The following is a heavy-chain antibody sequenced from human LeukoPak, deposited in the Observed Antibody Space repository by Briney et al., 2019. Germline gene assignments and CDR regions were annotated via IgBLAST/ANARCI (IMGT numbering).Heavy chain of an antibody. CDR2: IYYSGST. CDR1: GGSISSYY. V-gene: IGHV4-59*01. D-gene: IGHD3-22*01. Sequence: SETLSLTCTVSGGSISSYYWSWIRQPPGKGLEWIGYIYYSGSTNYNPSLKSRVTISVDTSKNQFSLKLSSVTAADTAVYYCARDLGYYYDSSGYDPWGQGTLVTVSS. J-gene: IGHJ5*02. CDR3: ARDLGYYYDSSGYDP.